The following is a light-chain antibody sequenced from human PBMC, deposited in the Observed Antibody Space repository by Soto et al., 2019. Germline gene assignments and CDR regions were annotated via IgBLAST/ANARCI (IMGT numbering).Light chain of an antibody. CDR2: AAS. J-gene: IGKJ1*01. V-gene: IGKV1-8*01. CDR1: QGISSY. Sequence: AIRMTLSPSSFSASTGDRVTITCRASQGISSYLAWYQQKPGKAPKLLIYAASTLQSGVPSRFSGSGSGTDFTLTISGLQSEDFATYYCQQYYSYPRTFGQGTKVEIK. CDR3: QQYYSYPRT.